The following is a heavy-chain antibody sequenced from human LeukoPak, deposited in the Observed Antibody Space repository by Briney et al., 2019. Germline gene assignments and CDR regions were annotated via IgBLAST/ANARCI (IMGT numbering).Heavy chain of an antibody. J-gene: IGHJ6*03. CDR3: AKEREWGIQLSYYYMDV. CDR2: ISGSGGST. Sequence: GGSLRLSCAASGFTFSRYATSWVRQAPGKGLEWVSAISGSGGSTFYADSVKGRFTISRDNSKNTLYLQMNSLRAEDTAVYYCAKEREWGIQLSYYYMDVWGKGTTVTVSS. CDR1: GFTFSRYA. V-gene: IGHV3-23*01. D-gene: IGHD5-18*01.